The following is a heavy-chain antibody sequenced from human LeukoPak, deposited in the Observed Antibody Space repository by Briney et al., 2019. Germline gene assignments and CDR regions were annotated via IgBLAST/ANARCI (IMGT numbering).Heavy chain of an antibody. Sequence: PSEALSLTCAVYGGSFSSYYWSWIRQSPGKGLEWIGEINHSGTTKYNPSLKSRVTISVDTPQNQCSLRLSSVTAADTAVYYCTRNNWFDPWGQGTLVTVSS. CDR2: INHSGTT. V-gene: IGHV4-34*01. J-gene: IGHJ5*02. CDR1: GGSFSSYY. CDR3: TRNNWFDP.